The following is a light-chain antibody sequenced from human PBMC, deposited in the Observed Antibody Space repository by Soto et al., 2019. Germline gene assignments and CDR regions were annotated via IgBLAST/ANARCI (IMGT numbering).Light chain of an antibody. J-gene: IGKJ1*01. CDR1: QSISRW. Sequence: DIQMTQSPSTLSASVGDRVTITCRASQSISRWLAWYQQKPGGAPKVLIFKGSSLQIGVPSRFSGSGSGTEFTINISRMQTDDFETYYCQQYSDYSTKFCQGTKVDIK. V-gene: IGKV1-5*03. CDR2: KGS. CDR3: QQYSDYSTK.